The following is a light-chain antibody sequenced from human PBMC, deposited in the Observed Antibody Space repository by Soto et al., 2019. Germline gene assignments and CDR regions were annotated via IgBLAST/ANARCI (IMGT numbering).Light chain of an antibody. J-gene: IGKJ2*01. V-gene: IGKV3-20*01. CDR2: GAS. CDR3: QQYGRSPYT. Sequence: EIVLPQSPGTLSLSPGERATLSCRASQSVISSYFAWYQQKPGQAPRLLIYGASSRATGIPDRFSGSGSGTAFTLTISILEPEDFAVYYCQQYGRSPYTFGQGTQLEIK. CDR1: QSVISSY.